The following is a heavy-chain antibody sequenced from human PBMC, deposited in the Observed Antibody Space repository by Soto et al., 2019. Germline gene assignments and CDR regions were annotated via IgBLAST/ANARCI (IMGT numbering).Heavy chain of an antibody. CDR1: GGSISSSSYY. CDR2: IYYSGNT. Sequence: SETLSLTCTVSGGSISSSSYYWGWIRQPPGKGLEWIGSIYYSGNTYYNPSLQSRVTISVDTSKNQFFLKLSSVTASYTAVYYCARCGIVGAQTPDYWGQGTLVTVSS. J-gene: IGHJ4*02. D-gene: IGHD1-26*01. CDR3: ARCGIVGAQTPDY. V-gene: IGHV4-39*01.